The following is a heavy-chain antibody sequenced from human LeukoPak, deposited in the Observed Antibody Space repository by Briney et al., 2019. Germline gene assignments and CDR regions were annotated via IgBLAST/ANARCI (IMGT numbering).Heavy chain of an antibody. CDR2: INPSGGST. D-gene: IGHD3-22*01. CDR3: ARDAGGYYGDLSFDY. CDR1: GYTFTSYY. J-gene: IGHJ4*02. V-gene: IGHV1-46*01. Sequence: ASVKVSCKASGYTFTSYYMHWVRQAPGQGLEWMGIINPSGGSTSYAQKFQGRVTMTRDMSTSTVYMELSSLRSEDTAVYYCARDAGGYYGDLSFDYWGQGTLVTVSS.